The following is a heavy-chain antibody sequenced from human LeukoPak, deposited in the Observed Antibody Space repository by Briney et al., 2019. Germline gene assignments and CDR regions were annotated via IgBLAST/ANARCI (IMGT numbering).Heavy chain of an antibody. J-gene: IGHJ4*02. CDR3: ARDRYYGSGRKKKSGFDY. D-gene: IGHD3-10*01. V-gene: IGHV3-48*03. Sequence: GGSLRLSCAASGFTFSSYEMNWVRQAPGKGLEWVSYISSSGSTIYYADSVKGRFTISRDNAKNSLYLQMNSLRAEDTAVYYCARDRYYGSGRKKKSGFDYWGQGTLVTVSS. CDR2: ISSSGSTI. CDR1: GFTFSSYE.